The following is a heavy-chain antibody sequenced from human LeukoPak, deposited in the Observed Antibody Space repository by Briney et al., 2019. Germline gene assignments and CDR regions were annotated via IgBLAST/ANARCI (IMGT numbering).Heavy chain of an antibody. D-gene: IGHD1-26*01. CDR3: ARLSGSQYGKYYFDS. Sequence: GGSLRLSCAASGFIFSNYAVEWVRRTPGKGLEWVSSISSSSSYIYYAESVKGRYTISRDNAKNALFLQMNSLRDEDTVVYYCARLSGSQYGKYYFDSWGQGALVTVSS. J-gene: IGHJ4*02. V-gene: IGHV3-21*01. CDR2: ISSSSSYI. CDR1: GFIFSNYA.